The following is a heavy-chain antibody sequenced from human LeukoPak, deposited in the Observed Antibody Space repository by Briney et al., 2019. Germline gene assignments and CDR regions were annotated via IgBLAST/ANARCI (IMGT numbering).Heavy chain of an antibody. CDR1: GGSFSGYY. D-gene: IGHD2-2*02. CDR3: ARCIVVPAPILYYYYMDV. CDR2: INHSGST. Sequence: SETLSLTCAVYGGSFSGYYWSWIRQPPGKGLEWIGEINHSGSTNYNPSLKSRVTISVDTSKNQFSLKLSSVTAADTAVYYCARCIVVPAPILYYYYMDVWGKGTTVTVSS. J-gene: IGHJ6*03. V-gene: IGHV4-34*01.